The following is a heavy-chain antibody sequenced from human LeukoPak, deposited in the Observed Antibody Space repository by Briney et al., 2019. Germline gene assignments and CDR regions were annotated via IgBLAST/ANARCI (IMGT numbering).Heavy chain of an antibody. CDR1: GGSFSGYY. V-gene: IGHV4-34*01. Sequence: SETLSLTCAVYGGSFSGYYWSWIRQPPGKGLEWIGEINHSGSTNYNPPLTSRVTISVDTSKNQFSLKLSSVTAADTAVYYCARENSYGQYYFDYWGQGTLVTVSS. D-gene: IGHD5-18*01. J-gene: IGHJ4*02. CDR2: INHSGST. CDR3: ARENSYGQYYFDY.